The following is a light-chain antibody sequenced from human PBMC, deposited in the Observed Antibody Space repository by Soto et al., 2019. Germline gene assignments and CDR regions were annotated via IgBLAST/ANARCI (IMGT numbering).Light chain of an antibody. J-gene: IGKJ5*01. V-gene: IGKV3-11*01. CDR1: QSVSSY. CDR3: QQRSNWPPGVT. CDR2: DAS. Sequence: EIVLTQSPATLSLSPXEXXXXXXXXXQSVSSYLAWYQQKPGQAPRLLIYDASNRATGIPARFSGSGSGTDFTLTISSLEPEDFAVYYCQQRSNWPPGVTFGQGTRLEIK.